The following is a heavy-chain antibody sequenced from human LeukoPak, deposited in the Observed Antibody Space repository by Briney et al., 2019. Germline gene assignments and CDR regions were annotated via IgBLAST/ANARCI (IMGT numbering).Heavy chain of an antibody. CDR1: GFTFSSYS. Sequence: GGSLRLTCAASGFTFSSYSMNWVRQAPGKGLEWVSSISSSSSYIYYADSVKGRFTISRDNAKNSLYLQMNSLGAEDTAVYYCARGGIVGAYYFDYWGQGTLVTVSS. D-gene: IGHD1-26*01. J-gene: IGHJ4*02. CDR2: ISSSSSYI. CDR3: ARGGIVGAYYFDY. V-gene: IGHV3-21*01.